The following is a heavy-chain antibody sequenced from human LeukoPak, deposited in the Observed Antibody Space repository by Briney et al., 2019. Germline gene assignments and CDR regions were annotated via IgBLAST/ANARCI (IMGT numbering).Heavy chain of an antibody. J-gene: IGHJ4*02. D-gene: IGHD3-16*02. Sequence: QPGGSLRLSCAASGNYWMHWVRQAPGEGLVWVSHINSDGSWTSYADSVKGRVTISTHNAKNTVYLQMYNLRAEESAIYDCVIFCETYWGGGNLVTVSS. CDR1: GNYW. CDR3: VIFCETY. CDR2: INSDGSWT. V-gene: IGHV3-74*01.